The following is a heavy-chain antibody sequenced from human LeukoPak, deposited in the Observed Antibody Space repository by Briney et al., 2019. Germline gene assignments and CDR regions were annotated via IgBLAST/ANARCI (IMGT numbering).Heavy chain of an antibody. V-gene: IGHV1-24*01. CDR2: FDPEDGET. CDR1: GYTLTELS. J-gene: IGHJ4*02. Sequence: ASVTVSFTVSGYTLTELSMHWVRQAPGKGLEWMGGFDPEDGETIYAQKFQGRVTMTEDTSTDTAYMELSSLRSEDTAVYYCATGSGSGWYRGRAPPYYFDYWGQGTLVIVSS. D-gene: IGHD6-19*01. CDR3: ATGSGSGWYRGRAPPYYFDY.